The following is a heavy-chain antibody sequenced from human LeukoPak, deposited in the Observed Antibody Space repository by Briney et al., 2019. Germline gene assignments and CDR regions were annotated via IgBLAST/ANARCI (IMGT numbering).Heavy chain of an antibody. V-gene: IGHV3-66*04. CDR3: AKHDYGPD. CDR2: IYSGGST. Sequence: GGSLRLSCAASEFSVGSNYMTWVRQAPGKGLEWVSLIYSGGSTYYADSVKGRFTISRDNSKNTLYLQMNSLRAEDTAVYYCAKHDYGPDWGQGTLVTVSS. J-gene: IGHJ4*02. CDR1: EFSVGSNY. D-gene: IGHD4-17*01.